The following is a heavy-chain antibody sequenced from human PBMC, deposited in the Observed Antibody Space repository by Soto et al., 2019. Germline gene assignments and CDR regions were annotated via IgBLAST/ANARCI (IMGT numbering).Heavy chain of an antibody. J-gene: IGHJ4*02. Sequence: GGSLRLSYETSGFSFTDFYIVWIRQAPGKGLEWISYIHMTGSPVYYAESVKGQFTLSRDNAKTSLSLQMNSLRAEDTAVYFCARLFYNWNSWVGSWGRGTLVTVSS. D-gene: IGHD1-20*01. CDR2: IHMTGSPV. CDR1: GFSFTDFY. CDR3: ARLFYNWNSWVGS. V-gene: IGHV3-11*01.